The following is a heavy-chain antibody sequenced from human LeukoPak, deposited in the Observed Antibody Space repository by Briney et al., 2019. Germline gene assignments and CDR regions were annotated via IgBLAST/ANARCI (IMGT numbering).Heavy chain of an antibody. J-gene: IGHJ4*02. CDR3: AKTTTGYSSGRYPGWPVDY. Sequence: GGSLRLSCAASGFTFGSYAVSWVRQAPGKGLEWDSGISGSGGGTYYADSVKGRFTISRDNSKNTVYLQMNSLSTEDTAVYHCAKTTTGYSSGRYPGWPVDYWGQGTLVTVSS. CDR1: GFTFGSYA. CDR2: ISGSGGGT. D-gene: IGHD6-19*01. V-gene: IGHV3-23*01.